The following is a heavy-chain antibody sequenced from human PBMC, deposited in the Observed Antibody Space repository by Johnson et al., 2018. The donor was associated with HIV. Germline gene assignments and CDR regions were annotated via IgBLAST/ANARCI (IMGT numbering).Heavy chain of an antibody. D-gene: IGHD1-26*01. CDR1: GFTFSSYW. J-gene: IGHJ3*01. CDR2: IKQDGSEK. Sequence: VQLVESGGGVVQPGRSLRLSCAASGFTFSSYWMSWVRQAPGKGLEWVANIKQDGSEKYYVDSVKGRFTISRDNAKNSLYLQLNSLRAEDTAVYYCVTADRGSAWGQGTTVTVSS. CDR3: VTADRGSA. V-gene: IGHV3-7*03.